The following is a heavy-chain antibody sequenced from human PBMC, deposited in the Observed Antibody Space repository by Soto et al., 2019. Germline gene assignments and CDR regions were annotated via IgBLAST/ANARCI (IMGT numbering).Heavy chain of an antibody. J-gene: IGHJ4*02. CDR1: GFTFSSYA. CDR2: ISFDENNK. Sequence: QVQLVESGGGVVQPGRSLRLSCAASGFTFSSYAIHWVRQDPGKGLEWVAVISFDENNKYYADSVKGRFTISRDNSKNPLYLQMNSMRVEDTAVYYCARDGVPSYFDYWGQGTLVTVSS. CDR3: ARDGVPSYFDY. D-gene: IGHD3-16*01. V-gene: IGHV3-30-3*01.